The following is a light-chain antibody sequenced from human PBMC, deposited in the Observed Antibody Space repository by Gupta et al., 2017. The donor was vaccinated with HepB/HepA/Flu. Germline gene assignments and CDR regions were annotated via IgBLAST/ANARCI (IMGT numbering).Light chain of an antibody. CDR1: QSVSSY. Sequence: EIVLTQYPATLSLSPGERANLACRASQSVSSYLAWYQQRPGQAPRLLIYDASNRATGIPARFSGSGSETDFSLIISSLEPEDFAVYYCQHRSTLPLTFGGCTKVGIK. CDR3: QHRSTLPLT. CDR2: DAS. V-gene: IGKV3-11*01. J-gene: IGKJ4*01.